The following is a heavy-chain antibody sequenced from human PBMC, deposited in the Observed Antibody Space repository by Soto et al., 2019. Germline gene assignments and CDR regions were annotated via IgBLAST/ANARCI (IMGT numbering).Heavy chain of an antibody. CDR2: ISSRSSLM. CDR1: GFSFSSHS. D-gene: IGHD6-19*01. Sequence: GGSLRLSCAASGFSFSSHSFNWVRQAPGQGLEWVAYISSRSSLMLYADSVRGRFVISRDNALNSLYLQMNSPRDEDTAIYYCVRERGEYDSGWYIDRWGQGTPVTVSS. J-gene: IGHJ5*02. V-gene: IGHV3-21*06. CDR3: VRERGEYDSGWYIDR.